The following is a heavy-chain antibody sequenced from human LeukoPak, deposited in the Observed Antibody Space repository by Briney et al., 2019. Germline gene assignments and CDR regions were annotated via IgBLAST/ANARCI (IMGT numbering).Heavy chain of an antibody. D-gene: IGHD3-3*01. CDR1: GFTFSSYW. CDR3: ARVRDNYDFWSGYLMDYYMDV. Sequence: GGSLRLSCAASGFTFSSYWMSWVRQAPGKGLEWVANIKQDGSEKYYVDSVKGRFTISRDNAKNSLYLQMNSLRAEDTAVYYCARVRDNYDFWSGYLMDYYMDVWGKGTTVTVSS. V-gene: IGHV3-7*01. CDR2: IKQDGSEK. J-gene: IGHJ6*03.